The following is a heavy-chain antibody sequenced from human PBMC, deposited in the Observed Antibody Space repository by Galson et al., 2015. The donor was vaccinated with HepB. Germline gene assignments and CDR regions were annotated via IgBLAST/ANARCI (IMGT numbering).Heavy chain of an antibody. V-gene: IGHV3-9*01. CDR2: ISWNSGSM. D-gene: IGHD1-14*01. CDR1: EFTFVDYA. CDR3: AKDIGRNHGGCDY. J-gene: IGHJ4*02. Sequence: SLRLSCAVSEFTFVDYAMYWVRQAPGKGLEWVSGISWNSGSMGYADSVKGRFTISRDNAKNSLYLQMNSLRPEDTAFYYCAKDIGRNHGGCDYWGQGTLVIVSS.